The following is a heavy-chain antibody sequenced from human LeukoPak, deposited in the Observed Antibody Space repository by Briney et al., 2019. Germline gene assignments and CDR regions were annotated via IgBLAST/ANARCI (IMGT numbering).Heavy chain of an antibody. D-gene: IGHD3/OR15-3a*01. V-gene: IGHV3-23*01. J-gene: IGHJ4*02. CDR1: GITLSNYG. CDR3: AKRGVVTRVILVGFHKESYYFES. Sequence: GGSLRLSCAVSGITLSNYGMSWVRLAPGKGLERVAGISGSGGSTNYADSVKGRFTISRDNPKNTLYLQMNSLRAEDTAVYFCAKRGVVTRVILVGFHKESYYFESWGQGALVNVSS. CDR2: ISGSGGST.